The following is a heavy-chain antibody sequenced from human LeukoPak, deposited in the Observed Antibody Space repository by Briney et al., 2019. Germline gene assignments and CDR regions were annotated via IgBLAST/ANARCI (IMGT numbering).Heavy chain of an antibody. CDR1: GFTFSYA. Sequence: PGGSLRLSCAASGFTFSYAMAWVHQAPGKGLQWVAAISGSGHSTYYADSVKGRFTISRDNSKNTLYLQMNSLRVEDTAVYYCAKDYDILANFDYWGQGTLVTVSS. D-gene: IGHD3-9*01. CDR3: AKDYDILANFDY. V-gene: IGHV3-23*01. CDR2: ISGSGHST. J-gene: IGHJ4*02.